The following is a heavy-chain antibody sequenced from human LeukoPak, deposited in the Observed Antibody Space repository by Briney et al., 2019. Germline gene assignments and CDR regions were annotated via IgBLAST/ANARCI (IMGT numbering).Heavy chain of an antibody. Sequence: GGSLRLSCAASGFTFSSYGMHWVRQAPGKGLEWVAVISYDGSNKYYADSVKGRFTISRDNSKNTLYLQMNSLRAEDTAVYYCAKDLGGFGEPASFAYWGQGTLVTVSS. D-gene: IGHD3-10*01. V-gene: IGHV3-30*18. CDR1: GFTFSSYG. CDR3: AKDLGGFGEPASFAY. CDR2: ISYDGSNK. J-gene: IGHJ4*02.